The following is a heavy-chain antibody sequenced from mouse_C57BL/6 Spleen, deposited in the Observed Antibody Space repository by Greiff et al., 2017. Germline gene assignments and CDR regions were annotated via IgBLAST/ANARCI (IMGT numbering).Heavy chain of an antibody. CDR3: ARVAYGGGFAY. V-gene: IGHV1-52*01. Sequence: QVQLQQPGAELVRPGSSVKLSCKASGYTFTSYWMHWVKQRPIQGLEWIGNIDPSDSETHYNQKFKDKATLTVDKSSSTAYMQLSSLTSEDSAVYCCARVAYGGGFAYWGQGTLVTVSA. D-gene: IGHD1-1*01. CDR1: GYTFTSYW. J-gene: IGHJ3*01. CDR2: IDPSDSET.